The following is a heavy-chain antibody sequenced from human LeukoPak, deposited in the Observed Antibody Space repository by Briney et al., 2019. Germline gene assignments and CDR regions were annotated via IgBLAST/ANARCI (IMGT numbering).Heavy chain of an antibody. J-gene: IGHJ3*02. D-gene: IGHD2-2*01. V-gene: IGHV3-23*01. CDR1: GFRFSNYA. CDR2: ISGRSGST. CDR3: AGVEYQLLSYAFDI. Sequence: GGSLRLSCAASGFRFSNYAMSWVRQAPGKGLEWVSAISGRSGSTYYADSVKGRFTISRDNSKNTLYLQMNSLRAEDTAVYYCAGVEYQLLSYAFDIWGQGTMVTVSS.